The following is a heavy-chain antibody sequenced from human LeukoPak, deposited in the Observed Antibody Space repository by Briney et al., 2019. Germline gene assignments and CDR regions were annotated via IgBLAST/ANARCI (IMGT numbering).Heavy chain of an antibody. CDR3: ARPVGTAHDAYDI. V-gene: IGHV1-2*02. D-gene: IGHD2-21*02. CDR2: INPNSGGT. Sequence: ASVKVSCKASGYTFTGYYMHWVRQAPGPGLEWMGWINPNSGGTNYAQKFQGRVTMTRDTSISTAYMELNRLTSDDTAMYYCARPVGTAHDAYDIWGQGTMVTVSS. CDR1: GYTFTGYY. J-gene: IGHJ3*02.